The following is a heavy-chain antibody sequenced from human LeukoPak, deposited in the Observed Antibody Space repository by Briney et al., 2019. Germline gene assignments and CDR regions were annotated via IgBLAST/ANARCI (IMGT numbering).Heavy chain of an antibody. D-gene: IGHD3-22*01. J-gene: IGHJ4*02. CDR2: IYYSGST. Sequence: SETLSLTCTVSGGSISSYYWSWIRQPPGRGLEWIGYIYYSGSTNYNPSPKSRVTISVDTSKNQFSLKLSSVTAADTAVYYCARSSGYYYVDFDYWGQGTLVTVSS. CDR1: GGSISSYY. V-gene: IGHV4-59*01. CDR3: ARSSGYYYVDFDY.